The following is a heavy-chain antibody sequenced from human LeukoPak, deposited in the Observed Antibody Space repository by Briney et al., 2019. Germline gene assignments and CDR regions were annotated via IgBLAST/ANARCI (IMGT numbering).Heavy chain of an antibody. CDR1: GGSFSGYY. D-gene: IGHD3-22*01. CDR3: ARAGYDSSGYYLKLPNFDY. CDR2: INHSGST. V-gene: IGHV4-34*01. J-gene: IGHJ4*02. Sequence: SETLSPTCAVYGGSFSGYYWSWIRQPPGKGLEWIGEINHSGSTNYNPSLKSRVTISVDTSKNQFSLKLSSVTAADTAVYYCARAGYDSSGYYLKLPNFDYWGQGTLVTVSS.